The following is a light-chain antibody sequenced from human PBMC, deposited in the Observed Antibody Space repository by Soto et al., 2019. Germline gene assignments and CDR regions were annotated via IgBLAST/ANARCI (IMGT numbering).Light chain of an antibody. CDR2: AAS. V-gene: IGKV3-20*01. Sequence: EIVVTQYQTTLSVSPGERATLSCRASQSVSSNFLALYQEKPGQAPRLLIYAASSRATGIPDRFSGGGSGTDFTLTISRLEPEDFAVYYCQQCGSSPWTFGHG. CDR1: QSVSSNF. J-gene: IGKJ1*01. CDR3: QQCGSSPWT.